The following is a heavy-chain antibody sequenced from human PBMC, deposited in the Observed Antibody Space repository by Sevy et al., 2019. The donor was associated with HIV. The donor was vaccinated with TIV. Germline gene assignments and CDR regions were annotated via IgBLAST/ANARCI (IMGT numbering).Heavy chain of an antibody. CDR2: IYYSGST. D-gene: IGHD2-15*01. Sequence: SETLSLTCTVSGGSISSGGYYWSWIRQHPGKGLEWIGYIYYSGSTYYDPSLKSRVTISVDTSKNQFSLKLSSVTAADTAVYYFARKLGYCSGGSCHAFDIWGQGTMVTVSS. V-gene: IGHV4-31*03. CDR3: ARKLGYCSGGSCHAFDI. J-gene: IGHJ3*02. CDR1: GGSISSGGYY.